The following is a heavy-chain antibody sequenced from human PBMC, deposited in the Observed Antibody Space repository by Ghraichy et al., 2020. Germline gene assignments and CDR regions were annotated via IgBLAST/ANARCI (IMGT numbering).Heavy chain of an antibody. CDR1: GFTFSSYS. CDR3: ASSIIAFDM. Sequence: GESLNISCAASGFTFSSYSMNWVRQAPGKGLEWVSYISSSSSTIYYPDSVKGRFTISSDNAKNSLYLQMNSLRDEDTAVYYCASSIIAFDMWGLGTMVTVSS. CDR2: ISSSSSTI. D-gene: IGHD2-21*01. J-gene: IGHJ3*02. V-gene: IGHV3-48*02.